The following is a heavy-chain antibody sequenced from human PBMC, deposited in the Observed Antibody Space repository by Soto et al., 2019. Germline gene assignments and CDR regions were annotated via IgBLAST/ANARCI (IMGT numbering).Heavy chain of an antibody. V-gene: IGHV3-66*01. Sequence: EVQLVESGGGLVQPGGSLRLSCAASGFSVSSNYMSWVRQAPGKGLEWVSVIYSGGSTYYADSVKGRFTIYRDNSKNTLYLQMNSLRAEDTAVYYCARGSGIAVAGSKEDWGQGTLVTVSS. D-gene: IGHD6-19*01. J-gene: IGHJ4*02. CDR1: GFSVSSNY. CDR2: IYSGGST. CDR3: ARGSGIAVAGSKED.